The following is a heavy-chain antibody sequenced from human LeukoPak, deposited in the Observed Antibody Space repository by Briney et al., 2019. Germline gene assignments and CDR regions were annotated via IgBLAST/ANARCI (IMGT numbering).Heavy chain of an antibody. CDR1: GGSISGTNW. Sequence: SETLSLTCGVSGGSISGTNWWSWAPQPPGKGLECIGHIYYSGDTYYNPSLKSRVAISVDTSKNQFSLKLSSVTAADTAVYYCACVTGLYYFDFWGQGTLVTVSS. V-gene: IGHV4-30-4*01. CDR3: ACVTGLYYFDF. J-gene: IGHJ4*02. D-gene: IGHD1-20*01. CDR2: IYYSGDT.